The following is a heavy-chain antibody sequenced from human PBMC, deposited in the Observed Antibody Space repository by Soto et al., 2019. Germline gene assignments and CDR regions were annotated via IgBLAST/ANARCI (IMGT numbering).Heavy chain of an antibody. V-gene: IGHV3-23*01. CDR1: GLTFSNYA. J-gene: IGHJ4*02. CDR2: ISDGGYGA. D-gene: IGHD6-6*01. Sequence: GGSLRLSCAASGLTFSNYAMSWVRQAPGKGLEWVSSISDGGYGAYYVDSAKGRFTISRDNSKNTLYLQMNSLTAEDTAVYYCAAKLKSDFDYWGQGTLVTVSS. CDR3: AAKLKSDFDY.